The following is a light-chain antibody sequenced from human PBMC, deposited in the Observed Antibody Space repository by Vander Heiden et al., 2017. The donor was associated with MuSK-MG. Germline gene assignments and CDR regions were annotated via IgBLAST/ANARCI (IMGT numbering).Light chain of an antibody. CDR3: QQYRSNAYT. CDR2: GAS. CDR1: QYIRTC. J-gene: IGKJ2*01. V-gene: IGKV1-5*03. Sequence: DTHVTESPSTLSASVGDRVTITCRASQYIRTCVDWYQQKPGKAPKLLIYGASSLESGVPSRFSGSGSGTEFTLTVSSLQPGDFATYYCQQYRSNAYTFGQGTKLDIK.